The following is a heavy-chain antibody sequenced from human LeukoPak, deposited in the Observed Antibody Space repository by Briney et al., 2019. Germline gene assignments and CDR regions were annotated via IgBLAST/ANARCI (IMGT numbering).Heavy chain of an antibody. J-gene: IGHJ4*02. Sequence: PSETLSLTCAVSGDSITSYNWWSLVRQPPGRGLELTGVIYHSGTTNYSPSLKSRVTISADKSKNQLSLRLTSVTAADTAVYFCASCLFDYYYFDQWGQGTLVTVSS. CDR1: GDSITSYNW. CDR3: ASCLFDYYYFDQ. CDR2: IYHSGTT. D-gene: IGHD3-10*01. V-gene: IGHV4-4*02.